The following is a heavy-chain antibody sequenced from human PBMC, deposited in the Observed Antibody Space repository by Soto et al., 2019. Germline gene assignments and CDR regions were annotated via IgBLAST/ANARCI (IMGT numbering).Heavy chain of an antibody. D-gene: IGHD1-26*01. V-gene: IGHV4-59*01. Sequence: PSETLSLACTVSGDSISTDYWHWIRLPPGKGREWIGYIYYTGDTNYNPSLKSRVTISLDTSKNQFSLKLSSVTAADTAVYYCARDPSGHPPLYRFDPWGQGTLVTVS. CDR3: ARDPSGHPPLYRFDP. CDR1: GDSISTDY. J-gene: IGHJ5*02. CDR2: IYYTGDT.